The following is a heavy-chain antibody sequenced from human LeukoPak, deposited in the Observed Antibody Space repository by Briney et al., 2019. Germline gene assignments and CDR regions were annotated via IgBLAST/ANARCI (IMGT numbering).Heavy chain of an antibody. J-gene: IGHJ4*02. D-gene: IGHD3-22*01. CDR2: IWYDGSNK. Sequence: GGSLRLSCAASGFTFSSYGMHWVRQAPGKGLEWVAVIWYDGSNKYYADSVKGRFTISRDNPKNTLYLQMNSLRAEDTAVYYCARGPHYYDSSGYYYFDYWGQGTLVTVSS. CDR1: GFTFSSYG. CDR3: ARGPHYYDSSGYYYFDY. V-gene: IGHV3-33*01.